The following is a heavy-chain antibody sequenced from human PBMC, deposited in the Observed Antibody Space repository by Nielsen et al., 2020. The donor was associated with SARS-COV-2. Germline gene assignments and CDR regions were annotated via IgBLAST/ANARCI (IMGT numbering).Heavy chain of an antibody. D-gene: IGHD3-3*01. CDR3: ARLRYDFSSGFDP. CDR1: GYSFTSYW. V-gene: IGHV5-51*01. CDR2: IYPGDSDT. Sequence: GGSLRLFCKGSGYSFTSYWIGWVRQMPGKGLEWMGIIYPGDSDTRYGPSFQGQVTISADKSISTAYLQWSSLKASDTAMYYCARLRYDFSSGFDPWGQGTLVTVSS. J-gene: IGHJ5*02.